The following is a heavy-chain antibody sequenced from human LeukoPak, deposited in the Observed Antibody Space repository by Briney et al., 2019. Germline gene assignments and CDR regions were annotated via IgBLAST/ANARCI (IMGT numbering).Heavy chain of an antibody. D-gene: IGHD3-10*01. V-gene: IGHV4-39*01. J-gene: IGHJ4*02. CDR2: IYYSGST. CDR3: ARRRFDVYYGSGSFGY. Sequence: SETLSLTCTVSGGSISSSSYYWGWIRQPPGKGLEWIGSIYYSGSTYYNPSLKSRVTISVDTSKNQFSLKLSSVTAADTAVYYCARRRFDVYYGSGSFGYWGQGTLVTVSS. CDR1: GGSISSSSYY.